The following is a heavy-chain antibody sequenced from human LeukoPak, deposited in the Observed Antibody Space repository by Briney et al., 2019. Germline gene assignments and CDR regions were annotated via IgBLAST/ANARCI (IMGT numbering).Heavy chain of an antibody. J-gene: IGHJ5*02. CDR3: ARGLGLPAP. V-gene: IGHV4-34*01. D-gene: IGHD4-11*01. Sequence: SETLSLTCAVYGGSFSGYYWSWIRQPPGKGLEWIGEINHSGSTNYNPSLKSRVTISVDTSKNQFSLKLSSVTAADTAVYYCARGLGLPAPWGQGTLVTVSS. CDR2: INHSGST. CDR1: GGSFSGYY.